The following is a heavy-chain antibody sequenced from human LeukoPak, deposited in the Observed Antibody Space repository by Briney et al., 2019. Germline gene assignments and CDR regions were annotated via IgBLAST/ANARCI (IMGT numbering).Heavy chain of an antibody. J-gene: IGHJ4*02. Sequence: VASVKVSCKASGYTFSSYGITWVRQAPGQGLEWMGWISVYNGNVNYAQNLQGRVTMTTDTSTSTAYMELRSLRSDDTAVYYCARAPESLIILSSTNDYWGQGTLVTVSS. CDR1: GYTFSSYG. V-gene: IGHV1-18*01. CDR2: ISVYNGNV. D-gene: IGHD2-2*01. CDR3: ARAPESLIILSSTNDY.